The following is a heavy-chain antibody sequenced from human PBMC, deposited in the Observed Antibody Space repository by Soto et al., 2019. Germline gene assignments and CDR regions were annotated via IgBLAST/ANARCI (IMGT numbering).Heavy chain of an antibody. Sequence: PSETLSLTCAVSGGSISSGGYSWSWIRQPPGKGLEWIGYIYHSGSTYYNPSLKSRVTISVDRSKNQFSLKLSSVTAADTAVYYCARFPGIAAAGSGYYFDYWGQGTLVTVSS. CDR2: IYHSGST. V-gene: IGHV4-30-2*01. D-gene: IGHD6-13*01. CDR3: ARFPGIAAAGSGYYFDY. CDR1: GGSISSGGYS. J-gene: IGHJ4*02.